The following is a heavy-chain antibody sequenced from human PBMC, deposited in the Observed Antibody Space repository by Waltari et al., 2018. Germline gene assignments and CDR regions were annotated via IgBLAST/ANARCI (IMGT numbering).Heavy chain of an antibody. CDR3: ARSLDYYDSSGYYWD. CDR2: INHSGST. D-gene: IGHD3-22*01. Sequence: QVQLQQWGAGLLKPSETLSLTCAVYGGSFSGYYWSWIRQPPGKGLEWIGEINHSGSTNYNPSLKSRVTISVDTSKNQFSLKLSSVTAADTAVYYCARSLDYYDSSGYYWDWGQGTLVTVSS. CDR1: GGSFSGYY. J-gene: IGHJ4*02. V-gene: IGHV4-34*01.